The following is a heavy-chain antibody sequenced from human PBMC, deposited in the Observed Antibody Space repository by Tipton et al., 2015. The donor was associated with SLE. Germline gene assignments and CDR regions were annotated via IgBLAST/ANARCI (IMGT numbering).Heavy chain of an antibody. V-gene: IGHV4-34*01. Sequence: TLSLTCAVYGGSFSGYYWSWIRQPPGKGLEWIGEINHSGSTNYNPSLKSRVTISVDTSKNQFSLKLSSVTAADTAVYYCARDNDSSGHTLWYFDLWGRGTLVTVSS. CDR2: INHSGST. CDR3: ARDNDSSGHTLWYFDL. J-gene: IGHJ2*01. D-gene: IGHD3-22*01. CDR1: GGSFSGYY.